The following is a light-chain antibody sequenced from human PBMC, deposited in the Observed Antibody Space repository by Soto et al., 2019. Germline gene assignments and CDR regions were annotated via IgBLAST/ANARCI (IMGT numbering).Light chain of an antibody. V-gene: IGKV1-5*03. Sequence: DIQMTQSPSTLSASVGDRVTITCRASQSISSWLAWYQQKPGKAPKLLIYKASSLESGVPSRFSGSGSGTEFTLTINSLHPDDFATYYCQQYNSYSWTFGQGTKVEIK. CDR2: KAS. CDR1: QSISSW. J-gene: IGKJ1*01. CDR3: QQYNSYSWT.